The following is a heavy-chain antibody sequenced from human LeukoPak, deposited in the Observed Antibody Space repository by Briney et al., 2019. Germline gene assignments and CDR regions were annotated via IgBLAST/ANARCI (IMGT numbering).Heavy chain of an antibody. CDR1: GFTFSVFW. J-gene: IGHJ4*02. Sequence: GGSLRLSCAPSGFTFSVFWMHWVRQAPGTGPVWVSRISPDGSTTNYADSVKGRFTISRDNAKNTLYLQISGLRAEDTAVYYCARDMWGTFDYWGQGTLVTVSS. CDR2: ISPDGSTT. D-gene: IGHD7-27*01. V-gene: IGHV3-74*01. CDR3: ARDMWGTFDY.